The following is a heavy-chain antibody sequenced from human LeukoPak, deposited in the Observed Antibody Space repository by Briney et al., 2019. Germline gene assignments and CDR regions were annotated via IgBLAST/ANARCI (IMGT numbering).Heavy chain of an antibody. V-gene: IGHV4-34*01. CDR2: INHSGST. D-gene: IGHD6-19*01. Sequence: GSLRLSCAASGFTFSSYGMSWIRQPPGKGLEWIGEINHSGSTNYNPSLKSRVTISVDTSKNQFSLKLSSVTAADTAVYYCARQRRRNSGWYSLDYWGQGTLVTVSS. CDR3: ARQRRRNSGWYSLDY. CDR1: GFTFSSYG. J-gene: IGHJ4*02.